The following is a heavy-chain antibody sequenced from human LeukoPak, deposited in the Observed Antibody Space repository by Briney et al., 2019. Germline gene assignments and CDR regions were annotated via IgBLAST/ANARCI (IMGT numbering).Heavy chain of an antibody. CDR1: GYTFRNYG. V-gene: IGHV1-18*01. D-gene: IGHD2-15*01. CDR3: ARYGCNSLACYEDY. J-gene: IGHJ4*02. CDR2: ISVHDGHT. Sequence: PQASVKVSCKTSGYTFRNYGITWERQAPGQGLEWMGWISVHDGHTNYAEKFQGRVTMTTDTSTNTAYMELTSLRSDDTAVYYCARYGCNSLACYEDYWGQGTLVTVSS.